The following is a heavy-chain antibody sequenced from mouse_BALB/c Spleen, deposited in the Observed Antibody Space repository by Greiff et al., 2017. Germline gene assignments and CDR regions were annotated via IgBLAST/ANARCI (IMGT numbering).Heavy chain of an antibody. D-gene: IGHD1-2*01. CDR2: ISSGGGST. CDR3: ARHYITTATSYFDY. CDR1: GFAFSSYD. Sequence: EVQLVESGGGLVKPGGSLKLSCAASGFAFSSYDMSWVRQTPEKRLEWVAYISSGGGSTYYPDTVKGRFTISRDNAKNTLYLQMSSLKSEDTAMYYCARHYITTATSYFDYWGQGTTLTVSS. V-gene: IGHV5-12-1*01. J-gene: IGHJ2*01.